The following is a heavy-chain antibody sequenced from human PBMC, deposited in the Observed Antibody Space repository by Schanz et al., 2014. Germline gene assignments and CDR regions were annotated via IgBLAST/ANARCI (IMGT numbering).Heavy chain of an antibody. CDR3: AAASIGYQLLNNDMDV. D-gene: IGHD2-2*01. Sequence: HLVQSGAEVRKPGASVKVSCQASGFTFTSSAMQWVRQARGQRLEWIGWIVVGRGTTTYAQKFQERVTITRDMSTSIAYMELSSLRPEDTAVYYCAAASIGYQLLNNDMDVWGQGTSVTVSS. V-gene: IGHV1-58*02. J-gene: IGHJ6*02. CDR1: GFTFTSSA. CDR2: IVVGRGTT.